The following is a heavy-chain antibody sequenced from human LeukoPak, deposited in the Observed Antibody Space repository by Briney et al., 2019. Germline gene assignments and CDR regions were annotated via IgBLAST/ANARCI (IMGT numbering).Heavy chain of an antibody. CDR3: ARDGTSRDGYYFDY. V-gene: IGHV3-33*01. D-gene: IGHD1-26*01. CDR1: GFTFSDYG. CDR2: IWYDGSNK. J-gene: IGHJ4*02. Sequence: GTPLRLSCAASGFTFSDYGIHWVRQAPGKGLEWVAVIWYDGSNKYYADSVKGRFTISRDNSKNTLYLQMNSLRAEDTAVYYCARDGTSRDGYYFDYWGQGTLVTVSS.